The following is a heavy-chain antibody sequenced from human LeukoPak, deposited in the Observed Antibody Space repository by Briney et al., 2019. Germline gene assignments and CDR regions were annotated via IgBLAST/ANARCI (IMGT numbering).Heavy chain of an antibody. J-gene: IGHJ2*01. CDR2: ISYDGSNK. CDR1: GFPFSSYW. V-gene: IGHV3-30*18. Sequence: GGSLRLSCVASGFPFSSYWMTWVRQAPGKGLEWVAVISYDGSNKYYVDSVKGRFTISRDNSKNTLYLQMNSLRAEDTAVYYCAKDPRIAVAGTGSGYFDLWGRGTLVTVSS. D-gene: IGHD6-19*01. CDR3: AKDPRIAVAGTGSGYFDL.